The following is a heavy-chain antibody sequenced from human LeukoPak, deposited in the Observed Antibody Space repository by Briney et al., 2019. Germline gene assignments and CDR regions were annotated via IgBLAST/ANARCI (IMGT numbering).Heavy chain of an antibody. D-gene: IGHD5-18*01. CDR1: GFTFSSYG. Sequence: GGSLRLSCAASGFTFSSYGMHWVRQAPGKGLEWVAFIRYGGSNKYYADSVKGRSTISRDNSQNTLYLQMNSLRDEDTDVYYFAKERDTAMVTIDYWGQGTVVTVSS. V-gene: IGHV3-30*02. J-gene: IGHJ4*02. CDR3: AKERDTAMVTIDY. CDR2: IRYGGSNK.